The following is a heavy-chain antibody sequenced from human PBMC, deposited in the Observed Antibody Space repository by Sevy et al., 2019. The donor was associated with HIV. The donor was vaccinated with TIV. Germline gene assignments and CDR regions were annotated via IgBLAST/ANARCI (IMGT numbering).Heavy chain of an antibody. J-gene: IGHJ6*02. CDR3: AVTYDSSGYGDGKPNYYYYYGMDV. Sequence: GGSLRLSCAASGFTFSSYSMNWVRQAPGKGLEWVSYISSSSSTIYYADSVKGRFTISRDNAKNTLYLQMNSLRAEDTAVYYCAVTYDSSGYGDGKPNYYYYYGMDVWGQGTTVTVSS. D-gene: IGHD3-22*01. CDR1: GFTFSSYS. V-gene: IGHV3-48*01. CDR2: ISSSSSTI.